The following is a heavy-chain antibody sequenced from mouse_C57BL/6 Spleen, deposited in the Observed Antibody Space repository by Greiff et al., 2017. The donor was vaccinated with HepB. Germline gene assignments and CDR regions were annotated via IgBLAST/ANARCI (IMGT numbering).Heavy chain of an antibody. CDR3: ARRVYDGYRGYFDV. J-gene: IGHJ1*03. V-gene: IGHV7-3*01. CDR2: IRNKANGYTT. D-gene: IGHD2-3*01. Sequence: EVQGVESGGGLVQPGGSLSLSCAASGFTFTDYYMSWVRQPPGKALEWLGFIRNKANGYTTEYSASVKGRFTISRDNSQSILYLQMNALRAEDSATYYCARRVYDGYRGYFDVWGTGTTVTVSS. CDR1: GFTFTDYY.